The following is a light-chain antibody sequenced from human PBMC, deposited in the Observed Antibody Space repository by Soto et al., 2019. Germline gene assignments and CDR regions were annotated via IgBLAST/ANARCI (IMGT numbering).Light chain of an antibody. Sequence: EILMTQSPSTLAVSPGERATLSCRAGQSVIDNLAWYQQKPGQGPRLLSYGASTRATGIPARISGSGSGTEFTLIISSLEYEDSAVYYCQQYNSWLWTFGQGTKVDI. CDR1: QSVIDN. CDR3: QQYNSWLWT. CDR2: GAS. V-gene: IGKV3-15*01. J-gene: IGKJ1*01.